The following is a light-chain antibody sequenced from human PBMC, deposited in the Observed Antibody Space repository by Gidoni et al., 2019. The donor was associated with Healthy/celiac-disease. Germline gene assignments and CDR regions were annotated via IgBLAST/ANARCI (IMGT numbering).Light chain of an antibody. CDR3: QQSYCTPFT. J-gene: IGKJ3*01. V-gene: IGKV1-39*01. CDR1: QSISSY. Sequence: DIQMTQSPSSLSASVGDRVTITCRASQSISSYLNWYQQKPGKAHKLLIYAASSLQSGVPSRFGGSGSGADFTLTISSLQPEDFATYYCQQSYCTPFTFGPGTKVDIK. CDR2: AAS.